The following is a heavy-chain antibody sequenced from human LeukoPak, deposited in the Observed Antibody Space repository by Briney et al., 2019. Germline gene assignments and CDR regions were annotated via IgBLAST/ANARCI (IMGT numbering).Heavy chain of an antibody. CDR1: GYTFTDHY. CDR3: TTNAAALDY. CDR2: MNPSDNGV. Sequence: GAPVKVSCKASGYTFTDHYIHWVRQAPGQGLEWMGWMNPSDNGVNYAQKFQGRVAMTRDTSISTAYVEVTRLTSDDTAVYYCTTNAAALDYWGQGTLVTVSS. J-gene: IGHJ4*02. D-gene: IGHD6-13*01. V-gene: IGHV1-2*02.